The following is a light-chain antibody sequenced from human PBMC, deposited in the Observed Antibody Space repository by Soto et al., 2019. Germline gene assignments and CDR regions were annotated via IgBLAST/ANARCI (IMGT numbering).Light chain of an antibody. V-gene: IGKV2-28*01. Sequence: ILVTQYTISLGVTPGEPASISCRSSQSLLYSDGDNYLDWYLQKPGQSPQLLIYLGSNRASGVPDRFSGSGSGTDFTLKISRVEAEDVGVYYCMQALQTPWTFGQVTKVDI. CDR3: MQALQTPWT. CDR2: LGS. J-gene: IGKJ1*01. CDR1: QSLLYSDGDNY.